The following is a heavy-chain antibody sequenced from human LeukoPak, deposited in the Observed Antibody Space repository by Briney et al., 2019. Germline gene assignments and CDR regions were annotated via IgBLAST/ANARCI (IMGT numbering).Heavy chain of an antibody. CDR1: GFTFSSYS. Sequence: GGSLRLSCAASGFTFSSYSMNWVRQAPGKGLEWVSYISSSSSTIYYADSVKGRFTNSRDNAKNSLYLQMNSLRAEDTAVYYCARDLGGAFDIWGQGTMVTVSS. CDR2: ISSSSSTI. V-gene: IGHV3-48*01. J-gene: IGHJ3*02. CDR3: ARDLGGAFDI.